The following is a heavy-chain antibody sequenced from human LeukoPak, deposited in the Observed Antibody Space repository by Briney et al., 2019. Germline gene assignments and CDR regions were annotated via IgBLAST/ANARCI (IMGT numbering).Heavy chain of an antibody. CDR3: ARRQGTTLNFVY. CDR2: IYPSVGNT. Sequence: ASVKVSRKQCLYTLTSYYMHWVRQAPAQGLEWMGIIYPSVGNTIYAQEFQGRVTMTRDTSTTAVNVELSSLRSGDTAVYYCARRQGTTLNFVYWGQGTLVSVSS. D-gene: IGHD1-1*01. CDR1: LYTLTSYY. V-gene: IGHV1-46*01. J-gene: IGHJ4*02.